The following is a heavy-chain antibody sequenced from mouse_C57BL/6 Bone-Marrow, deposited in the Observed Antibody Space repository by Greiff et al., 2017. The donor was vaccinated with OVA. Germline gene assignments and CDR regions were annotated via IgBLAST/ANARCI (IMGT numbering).Heavy chain of an antibody. CDR3: ARLGTYYDYY. D-gene: IGHD2-4*01. Sequence: QVKLQQPGAELVKPGASVKMSCKASGYTFTSYWITWVKQRPGQGLEWIGDIYPGSGSTNYNEKFKSTATMTVDTSSSTADKQLSSLTSEDSAVYYCARLGTYYDYYWGQGTTLTVSS. CDR2: IYPGSGST. V-gene: IGHV1-55*01. J-gene: IGHJ2*01. CDR1: GYTFTSYW.